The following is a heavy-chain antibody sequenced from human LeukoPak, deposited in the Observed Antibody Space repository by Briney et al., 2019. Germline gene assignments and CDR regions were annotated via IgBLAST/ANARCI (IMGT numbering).Heavy chain of an antibody. V-gene: IGHV1-69*05. Sequence: SVKVSCKASEGTFSSYAISWVRQAPGQGLEWMGGIIPIFGTANYAQKFQGRVTITTDESTSTAYMELSSLRSEDTAVYYCARGMTVVNDWFDPWGQGTLVTVSS. D-gene: IGHD4-23*01. CDR1: EGTFSSYA. J-gene: IGHJ5*02. CDR3: ARGMTVVNDWFDP. CDR2: IIPIFGTA.